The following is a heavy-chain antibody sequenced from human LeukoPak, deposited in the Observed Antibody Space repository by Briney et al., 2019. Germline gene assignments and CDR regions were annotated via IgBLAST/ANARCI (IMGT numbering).Heavy chain of an antibody. Sequence: PGGSLRLSRATSGFSLSGHWMNWVRQPPGKGLEWVANIKGGGSEKYYVDSVKGRFIISRDDAKRTVDLQMVNLRTEDSAVYYCAYRNNFEYGGRGTLVSVS. V-gene: IGHV3-7*05. J-gene: IGHJ4*02. CDR2: IKGGGSEK. CDR3: AYRNNFEY. CDR1: GFSLSGHW. D-gene: IGHD1-20*01.